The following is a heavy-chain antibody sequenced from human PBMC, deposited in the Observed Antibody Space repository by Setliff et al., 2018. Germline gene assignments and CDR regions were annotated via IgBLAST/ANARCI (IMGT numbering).Heavy chain of an antibody. Sequence: ASGKGACKASGYSFQRYGINWLRQAPGQGLEWLGWISSYNGNTKYAQTVQDRIRVTTDTSTSTSYMELRSLRSDDTAVYFCARSSDSGYYHQRDAFDIWGQGTRVTVSS. J-gene: IGHJ3*02. D-gene: IGHD3-22*01. V-gene: IGHV1-18*04. CDR1: GYSFQRYG. CDR2: ISSYNGNT. CDR3: ARSSDSGYYHQRDAFDI.